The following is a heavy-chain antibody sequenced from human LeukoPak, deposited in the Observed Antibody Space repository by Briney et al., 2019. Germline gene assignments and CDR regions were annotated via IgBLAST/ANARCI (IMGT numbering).Heavy chain of an antibody. J-gene: IGHJ5*02. CDR1: GYTLTGLS. D-gene: IGHD2-2*01. Sequence: ASVKVSCKVSGYTLTGLSMHWVRQAPGKGLEWMGGFDPEDGETIYAQKFQGRVTMTEDTSTDTAYMELSSLRSEDTAVYYCATSSKPLVPADVAWFDPWGQGTLVTVSS. CDR3: ATSSKPLVPADVAWFDP. V-gene: IGHV1-24*01. CDR2: FDPEDGET.